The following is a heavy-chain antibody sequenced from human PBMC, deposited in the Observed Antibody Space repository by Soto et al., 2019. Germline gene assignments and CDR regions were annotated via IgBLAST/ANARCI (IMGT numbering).Heavy chain of an antibody. CDR2: IYYSGST. J-gene: IGHJ2*01. D-gene: IGHD6-19*01. Sequence: QVQLQESGPGLVKPSETLSLTCTVSGGSISSYYWSWIRQPPGKGLECIGYIYYSGSTNYNPSLKSRVTISVDTAKNQFSLKLSSVTAADTAVYYCARAGESSGWYGWYFDLWGRGTLVTVSS. V-gene: IGHV4-59*01. CDR1: GGSISSYY. CDR3: ARAGESSGWYGWYFDL.